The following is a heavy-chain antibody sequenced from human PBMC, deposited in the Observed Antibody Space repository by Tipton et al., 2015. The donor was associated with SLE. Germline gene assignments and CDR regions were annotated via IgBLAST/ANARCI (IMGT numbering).Heavy chain of an antibody. J-gene: IGHJ3*01. V-gene: IGHV4-59*11. CDR1: GGSMRRHC. Sequence: TLSLTCTVSGGSMRRHCWNWNRQPPGEGLEWIGYVCYSGKDKNNPPLKSRATTSVDSSNSQFSLKVNSMSAADTAVYYCARWGMTAIWAFDLWGLGTMVTVSS. CDR2: VCYSGKD. CDR3: ARWGMTAIWAFDL. D-gene: IGHD2-21*02.